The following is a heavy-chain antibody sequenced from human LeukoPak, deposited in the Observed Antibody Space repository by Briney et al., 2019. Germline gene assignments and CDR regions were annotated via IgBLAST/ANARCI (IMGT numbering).Heavy chain of an antibody. CDR2: IYYSGST. CDR3: ARSSYYYDSSGTIRYYFDY. Sequence: SETLSLTCTVSGGSISSYYWSWIRQPPGKGLEWIGYIYYSGSTNYNPSLKSRVTISVDTSKNQFSLKLSSVTAADTAVYYCARSSYYYDSSGTIRYYFDYWGQGTLVTVSS. D-gene: IGHD3-22*01. V-gene: IGHV4-59*01. J-gene: IGHJ4*02. CDR1: GGSISSYY.